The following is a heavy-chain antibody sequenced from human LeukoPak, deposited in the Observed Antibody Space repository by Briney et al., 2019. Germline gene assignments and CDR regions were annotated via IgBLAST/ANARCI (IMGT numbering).Heavy chain of an antibody. CDR1: GFTFSSYS. D-gene: IGHD2-15*01. V-gene: IGHV3-21*01. CDR2: ISSSSSYI. J-gene: IGHJ6*03. Sequence: GGSLRLSCAASGFTFSSYSMNWVRQAPGKGLEWVSSISSSSSYIYYADSVKGRFTISRDNAKNSLYLQMNSLRAEDTAVYYCARDFRYCSGGSCYPGLLYYYMDVWGKGTTVTVSS. CDR3: ARDFRYCSGGSCYPGLLYYYMDV.